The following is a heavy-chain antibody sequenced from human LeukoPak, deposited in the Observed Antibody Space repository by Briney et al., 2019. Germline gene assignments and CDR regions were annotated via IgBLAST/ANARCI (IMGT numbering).Heavy chain of an antibody. CDR3: AREHYDFYGMDV. CDR1: GGSISNYW. Sequence: SETLSLTCTVSGGSISNYWWSWIRQPPGKGLEWIGYIYYSGSANYNPSLKSRVTISVDTSKNQFSLKLNSVTAADTAVYYCAREHYDFYGMDVWGQGTTVTVSS. J-gene: IGHJ6*02. CDR2: IYYSGSA. V-gene: IGHV4-59*01. D-gene: IGHD3-3*01.